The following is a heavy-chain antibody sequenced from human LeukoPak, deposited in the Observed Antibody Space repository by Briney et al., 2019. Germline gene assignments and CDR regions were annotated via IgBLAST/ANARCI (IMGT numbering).Heavy chain of an antibody. Sequence: GESLKISCKGSGYSFTSYWIGGVRQMPGKGLEWMGIIYPGDSDTRYSPSFQGQVTISADKSINTAYLQWSSLKASDTALYYCARHVVMATGRYLDYWGQGTLVTVSS. J-gene: IGHJ4*02. CDR3: ARHVVMATGRYLDY. CDR2: IYPGDSDT. D-gene: IGHD3-16*01. CDR1: GYSFTSYW. V-gene: IGHV5-51*01.